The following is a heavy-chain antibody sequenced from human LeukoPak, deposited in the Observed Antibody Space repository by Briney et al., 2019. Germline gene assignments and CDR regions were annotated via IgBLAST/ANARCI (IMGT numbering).Heavy chain of an antibody. CDR1: DYPVSDNY. Sequence: GGSLRLSCATSDYPVSDNYMSWVRQAPGRGLEWVSVISNDGVTDYADSVKGRFTISRDDSNDTVFLQMSSLRPEDTAVYYCGGSGSYYTPSYYWGQGTLVTVSS. CDR2: ISNDGVT. V-gene: IGHV3-53*01. J-gene: IGHJ4*02. D-gene: IGHD3-10*01. CDR3: GGSGSYYTPSYY.